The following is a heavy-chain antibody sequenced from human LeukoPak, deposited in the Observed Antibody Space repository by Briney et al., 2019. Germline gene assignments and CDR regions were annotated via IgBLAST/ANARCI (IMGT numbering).Heavy chain of an antibody. J-gene: IGHJ4*02. CDR3: AREMEGDYGSGTYFDL. Sequence: GGSLRLSCAASDFVFSDYYMSWVRQAPGKGLEWVSYISSSGNSIYYADSVKGRFTISRGNAKNSLYLQMNSLRAEDTAVYYCAREMEGDYGSGTYFDLWGQGNMVTVSS. V-gene: IGHV3-11*01. D-gene: IGHD3-10*01. CDR1: DFVFSDYY. CDR2: ISSSGNSI.